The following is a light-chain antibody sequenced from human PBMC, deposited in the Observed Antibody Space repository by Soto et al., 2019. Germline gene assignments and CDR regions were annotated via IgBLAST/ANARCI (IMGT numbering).Light chain of an antibody. Sequence: EIVLTQSPATLSLSPGERATLSCRASQSVSSYLAWYQQKPGQAPRLLIYDASTRATGIPARFSGSGSGTDFPLTISSREPEDVAVYYGQQRSNWPRTVGQGTKLEIK. CDR3: QQRSNWPRT. V-gene: IGKV3-11*01. CDR1: QSVSSY. J-gene: IGKJ2*02. CDR2: DAS.